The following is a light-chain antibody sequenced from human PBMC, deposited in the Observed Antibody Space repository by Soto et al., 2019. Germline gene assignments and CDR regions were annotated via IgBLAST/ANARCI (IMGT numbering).Light chain of an antibody. J-gene: IGKJ2*03. Sequence: EIVLTQSPATLSLSPGERVNLSCGASQSVDSTSMAWYQHKPGLAPRLLVYGASRRATGIPDRFSGSGSGTDFTLTISRLEPEDFAVYYCHHYGRSLSYSFGQGTKVEIK. V-gene: IGKV3D-20*01. CDR3: HHYGRSLSYS. CDR2: GAS. CDR1: QSVDSTS.